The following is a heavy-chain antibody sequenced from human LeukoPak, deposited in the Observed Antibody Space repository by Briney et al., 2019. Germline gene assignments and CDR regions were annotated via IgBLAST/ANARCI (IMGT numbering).Heavy chain of an antibody. CDR3: ARNHYLAFDIFDL. CDR2: VKKDGTEK. D-gene: IGHD3-16*01. V-gene: IGHV3-7*03. J-gene: IGHJ3*01. Sequence: PGGSLRLSCAASGFTFSTYWMSWVRQAPGKGLEWGAHVKKDGTEKYYVDSVKGGFTVSRDNGNNSLYLQMTSLRAEDTAVYFCARNHYLAFDIFDLWGLGTMVTVSS. CDR1: GFTFSTYW.